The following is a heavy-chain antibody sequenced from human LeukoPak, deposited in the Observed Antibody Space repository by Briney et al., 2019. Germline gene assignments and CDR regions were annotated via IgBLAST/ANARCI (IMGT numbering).Heavy chain of an antibody. D-gene: IGHD6-19*01. CDR2: IYYSGNT. CDR1: GGSISSHY. J-gene: IGHJ4*02. V-gene: IGHV4-59*11. CDR3: ARGSGWYYY. Sequence: SETLSLTCTVSGGSISSHYWSWVRQPPGKGLEWIGYIYYSGNTNYNPSLKSRVTISVDTSKNQFSLSLTSVTAADTAVYCCARGSGWYYYWGQGTLVTVSS.